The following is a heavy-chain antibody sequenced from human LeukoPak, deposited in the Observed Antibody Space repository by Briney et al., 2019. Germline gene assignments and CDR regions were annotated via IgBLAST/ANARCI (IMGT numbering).Heavy chain of an antibody. J-gene: IGHJ4*02. D-gene: IGHD6-19*01. CDR3: AKDARRSSGWWFFDH. CDR2: ISGSGGST. CDR1: GFTFRSYA. Sequence: AGGSLRLSCAASGFTFRSYAMNWVRQAPGKGLEWVSGISGSGGSTYYADSVKGRFTISRDNSKNTLYLQMNSLRAEDTAVYYCAKDARRSSGWWFFDHWGQGTLVTVSS. V-gene: IGHV3-23*01.